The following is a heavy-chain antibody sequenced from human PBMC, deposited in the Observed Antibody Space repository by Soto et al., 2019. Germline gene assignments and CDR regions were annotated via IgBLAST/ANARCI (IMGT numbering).Heavy chain of an antibody. J-gene: IGHJ4*02. V-gene: IGHV4-4*02. CDR3: TKDEAGSPFRY. Sequence: VQLRESGPGQVKTLGTLSLTCAVSGGSMKTTNWWSWVRQPPAKGLEWIGEVFHSGITRYNPSLKIRATVSVDTSKNQFFLNLASVTAADTAVDYCTKDEAGSPFRYWGQGDLVTVSS. D-gene: IGHD3-10*01. CDR2: VFHSGIT. CDR1: GGSMKTTNW.